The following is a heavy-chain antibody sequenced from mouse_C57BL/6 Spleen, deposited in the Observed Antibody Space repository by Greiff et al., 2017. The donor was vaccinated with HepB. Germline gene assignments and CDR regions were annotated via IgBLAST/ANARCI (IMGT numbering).Heavy chain of an antibody. Sequence: EVQGVESGGGLVKPGGSLKLSCAASGFTFSDYGMHWVRQAPEKGLEWVAYISSGSSTIYYADTVKGRFTISRDNAKNTLFLQMTSLRSEDTAMYYCARSGYYRYFDYWGQGTTLTVSS. CDR1: GFTFSDYG. CDR3: ARSGYYRYFDY. D-gene: IGHD2-3*01. J-gene: IGHJ2*01. V-gene: IGHV5-17*01. CDR2: ISSGSSTI.